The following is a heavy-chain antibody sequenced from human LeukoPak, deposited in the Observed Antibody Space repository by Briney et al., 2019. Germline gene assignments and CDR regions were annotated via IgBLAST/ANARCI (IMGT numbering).Heavy chain of an antibody. D-gene: IGHD5-24*01. CDR1: GDSISGNY. V-gene: IGHV4-59*08. CDR3: ARLGDGDNLRYFDY. CDR2: IYYSGST. Sequence: SETLSLTCTVSGDSISGNYWTWTRQPPGKGLEWIGYIYYSGSTNYNASLKSRVTISVDTSKNQFSLKLSSVTAADTAVYYCARLGDGDNLRYFDYWAREHWSPSPQ. J-gene: IGHJ4*02.